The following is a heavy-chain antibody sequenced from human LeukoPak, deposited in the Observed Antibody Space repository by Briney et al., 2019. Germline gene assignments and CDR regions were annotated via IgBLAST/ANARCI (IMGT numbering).Heavy chain of an antibody. CDR3: AKDSGIAVAGTLRAFDI. J-gene: IGHJ3*02. Sequence: PGGSLRLSCAASGFTFSSYGMHWVRQAPGKGREWDAIISYDGSNKYFADSVKGRSTISRDNSKNTLYLQMNSLRAEDTAVYYCAKDSGIAVAGTLRAFDIWGQGTMVTVSS. CDR2: ISYDGSNK. D-gene: IGHD6-19*01. CDR1: GFTFSSYG. V-gene: IGHV3-30*18.